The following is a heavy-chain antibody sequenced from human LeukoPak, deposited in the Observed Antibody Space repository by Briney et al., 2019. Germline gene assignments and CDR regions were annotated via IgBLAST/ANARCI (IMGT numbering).Heavy chain of an antibody. CDR2: ISSSSSYI. CDR1: GFTFSSYT. D-gene: IGHD3-22*01. Sequence: GGSLRLSCAASGFTFSSYTMNWVRQAPGKGLEWGSSISSSSSYIYYADSVNGRFTISRDNAKNSLFLQMNSLRAEDTAIYYCAKAVGSSGYFSRDAFDIWGQGTMVTVSS. CDR3: AKAVGSSGYFSRDAFDI. J-gene: IGHJ3*02. V-gene: IGHV3-21*04.